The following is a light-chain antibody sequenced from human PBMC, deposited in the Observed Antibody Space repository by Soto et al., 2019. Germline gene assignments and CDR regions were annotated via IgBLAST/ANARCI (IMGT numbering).Light chain of an antibody. Sequence: EIVLTQSPGTLSLSPGERATLSCRASQSVTNNYLAWYQQRPGQAPRLLIYGATSRAAGIPDRFSGSGSGTDFTLTISRLEPEDSAVYYCQQYGSSPWTFGQGTKVEIK. CDR3: QQYGSSPWT. CDR2: GAT. CDR1: QSVTNNY. V-gene: IGKV3-20*01. J-gene: IGKJ1*01.